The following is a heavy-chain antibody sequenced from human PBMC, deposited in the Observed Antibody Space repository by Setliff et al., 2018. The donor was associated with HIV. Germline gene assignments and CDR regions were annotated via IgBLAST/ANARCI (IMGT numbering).Heavy chain of an antibody. J-gene: IGHJ4*02. D-gene: IGHD2-2*01. CDR1: GFSFDDYV. CDR3: AKGQSSSLYSSFDY. Sequence: PGGSLRLSCAASGFSFDDYVMHWVRQAPGKGLEWVSSVSWNGATIGYADSVKGRFIMSRDNAKNSLYLQMSSLRPEDTALYYCAKGQSSSLYSSFDYWGQGTMVTVSS. CDR2: VSWNGATI. V-gene: IGHV3-9*01.